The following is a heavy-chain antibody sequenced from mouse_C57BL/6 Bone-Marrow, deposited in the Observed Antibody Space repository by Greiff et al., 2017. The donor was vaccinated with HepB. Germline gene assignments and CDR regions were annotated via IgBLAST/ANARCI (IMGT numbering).Heavy chain of an antibody. J-gene: IGHJ2*01. Sequence: VHLVESGPGLVQPSQSLSITCTVSGFSLTSYGVHWVRQSPGKGLEWLGVIWRGGSTDYNAAFMSRLSITKDNSKSQVFFKMNSLQADDTAIYYCAKNYGYYFYCDYWGQGTTLTVSS. D-gene: IGHD2-3*01. CDR3: AKNYGYYFYCDY. V-gene: IGHV2-5*01. CDR2: IWRGGST. CDR1: GFSLTSYG.